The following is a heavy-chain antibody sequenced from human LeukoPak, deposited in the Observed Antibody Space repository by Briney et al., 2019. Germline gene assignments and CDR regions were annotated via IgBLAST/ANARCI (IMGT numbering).Heavy chain of an antibody. J-gene: IGHJ5*02. CDR1: GGSISSYN. CDR3: ARARKQWLRGPFDP. D-gene: IGHD6-19*01. CDR2: IYYSGST. Sequence: SETLSLTCTDSGGSISSYNWNWIRQPPGKGLEWIAYIYYSGSTNYNPSLKSRVTISVDTSKNQFSLKLRSVTAADTAVYYCARARKQWLRGPFDPWGQGTLVTVSS. V-gene: IGHV4-59*01.